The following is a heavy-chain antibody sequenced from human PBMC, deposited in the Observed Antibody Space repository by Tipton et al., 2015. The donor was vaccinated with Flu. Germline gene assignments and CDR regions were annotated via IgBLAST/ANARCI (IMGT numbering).Heavy chain of an antibody. CDR2: VSRTGST. CDR3: ARRDYSNYVSEPKKWFDS. Sequence: TLSLTCAVSGDSISSDFYWAWIRKFPGKGLEWIGTVSRTGSTIYNPSLKSRATITIDTSKIQFSLNMRSVTAADMAVYYCARRDYSNYVSEPKKWFDSWGQGTQVTVSS. CDR1: GDSISSDFY. J-gene: IGHJ5*01. D-gene: IGHD4-11*01. V-gene: IGHV4-38-2*01.